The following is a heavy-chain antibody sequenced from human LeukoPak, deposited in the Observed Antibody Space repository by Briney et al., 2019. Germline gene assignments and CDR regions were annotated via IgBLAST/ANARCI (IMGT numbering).Heavy chain of an antibody. CDR3: AGPRSYSDY. CDR2: IYYSGST. V-gene: IGHV4-59*08. J-gene: IGHJ4*02. CDR1: GGSISGYY. Sequence: SETLSLTCTVSGGSISGYYWTWIRQPPGKGLEWIGYIYYSGSTNYNPSLKTRVTISVDMSKNQFSLKLSSVTAADTAVYYCAGPRSYSDYWGQGTLVTVSS.